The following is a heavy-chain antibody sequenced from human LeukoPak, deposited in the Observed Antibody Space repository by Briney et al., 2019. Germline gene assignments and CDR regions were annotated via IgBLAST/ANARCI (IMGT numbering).Heavy chain of an antibody. J-gene: IGHJ4*02. CDR1: GFIFSNYN. Sequence: GGSQRLSCAASGFIFSNYNMNWVRQAPGKGLEWVSHISSSSSTIYYADSVKGRFTISRDNAKNSLYLQMNNLRDEDTAVYYCAREILSGYSDYWGQGTLVAVSS. D-gene: IGHD3-9*01. V-gene: IGHV3-48*02. CDR2: ISSSSSTI. CDR3: AREILSGYSDY.